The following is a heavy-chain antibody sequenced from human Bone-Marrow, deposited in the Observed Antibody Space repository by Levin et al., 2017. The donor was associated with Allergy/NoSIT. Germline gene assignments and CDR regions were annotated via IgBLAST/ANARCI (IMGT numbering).Heavy chain of an antibody. Sequence: LRLSCTVSGGSVSSGSYYWSWIRQSPGKGLEWIGYIYYSGVTNYNPSLKSRVTISSDTSKNQFSLRLSSVTAADTAVYYCTRSGWERTRKAFDIWGQGTMVTVSS. CDR3: TRSGWERTRKAFDI. CDR2: IYYSGVT. J-gene: IGHJ3*02. V-gene: IGHV4-61*01. D-gene: IGHD1-26*01. CDR1: GGSVSSGSYY.